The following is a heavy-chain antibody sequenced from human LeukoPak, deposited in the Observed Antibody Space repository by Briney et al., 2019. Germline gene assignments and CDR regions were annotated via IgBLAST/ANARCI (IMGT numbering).Heavy chain of an antibody. CDR2: TYYRSKWFN. V-gene: IGHV6-1*01. Sequence: PSQTLSLTCAISGDSVSSNAAAWNWIRQSPSRGLEWLGRTYYRSKWFNEYAVSLKSRITISPDTSKNQFSLQLNSVTPEDTAVYYCARGRPNSPTQVNYFDSWGQGTLVTVSS. CDR3: ARGRPNSPTQVNYFDS. CDR1: GDSVSSNAAA. J-gene: IGHJ4*02. D-gene: IGHD5-18*01.